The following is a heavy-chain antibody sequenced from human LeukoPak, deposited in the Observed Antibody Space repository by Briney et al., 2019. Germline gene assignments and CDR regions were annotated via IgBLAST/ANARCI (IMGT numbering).Heavy chain of an antibody. CDR1: GGSISSYS. D-gene: IGHD3-22*01. J-gene: IGHJ2*01. V-gene: IGHV4-59*01. Sequence: PSETLSLTCGVSGGSISSYSWSWIRQPPGKGLEWIGYIYYSWSTNYNPSLTNRVTISVDTSTNQFSLKLSSVTAACTSVYYCVRAYYYDSSGNYSKYWYFDLWGGSTLVTLSS. CDR3: VRAYYYDSSGNYSKYWYFDL. CDR2: IYYSWST.